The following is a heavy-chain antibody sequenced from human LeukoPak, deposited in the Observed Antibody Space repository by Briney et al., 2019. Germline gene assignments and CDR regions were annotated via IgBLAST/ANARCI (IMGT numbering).Heavy chain of an antibody. CDR1: GFTFSSYA. J-gene: IGHJ6*03. D-gene: IGHD5-18*01. Sequence: GGSLRLSCAASGFTFSSYAMHWVRQAPGKGLEYVSAISSNGGSTYYANSVKGRFTISRDNSKNTLYLQMGSLRAEDMAVYYCARDLNTAMVIYYMDVWGKGTTVTVSS. V-gene: IGHV3-64*01. CDR3: ARDLNTAMVIYYMDV. CDR2: ISSNGGST.